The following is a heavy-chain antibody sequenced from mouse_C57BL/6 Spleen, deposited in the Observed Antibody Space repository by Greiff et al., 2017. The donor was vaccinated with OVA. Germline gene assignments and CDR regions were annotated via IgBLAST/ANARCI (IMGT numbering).Heavy chain of an antibody. CDR2: ISNGGGST. J-gene: IGHJ1*03. V-gene: IGHV5-12*01. CDR3: ARKGYDYDGWYFDV. CDR1: GFTFSDYY. D-gene: IGHD2-4*01. Sequence: EVMLVESGGGLVQPGGSLKLSCAASGFTFSDYYMYWVRQTPEKRLEWVAYISNGGGSTYYPDTVKGRFTISRDNAKNTLYLQMSRLKSEDTAMYYCARKGYDYDGWYFDVWGTGTTVTVSS.